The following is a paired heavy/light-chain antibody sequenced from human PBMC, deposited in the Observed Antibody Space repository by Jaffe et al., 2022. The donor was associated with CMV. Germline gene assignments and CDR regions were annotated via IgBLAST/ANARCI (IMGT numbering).Heavy chain of an antibody. CDR1: GGSISSNY. J-gene: IGHJ6*03. CDR2: IYYTGST. D-gene: IGHD1-26*01. Sequence: QVQLQESGPGLVKPSETLSLTCTVSGGSISSNYWSWIRQPPGKGLEYIGYIYYTGSTNYNPSLKSRVIISLDTSENQLSLKLSSVTAADTAVYYCARRSVWYTGSPTQYYYYYMDVWGKGTTVTVSS. V-gene: IGHV4-59*08. CDR3: ARRSVWYTGSPTQYYYYYMDV.
Light chain of an antibody. CDR2: LEGSGSY. V-gene: IGLV4-60*03. Sequence: QPVLTQSSSASASLGSSVKLTCTLSSGHSTYIIAWHQQQPGKAPRYLMKLEGSGSYNKGSGVPDRFSGSSSGADRYLTISNLQSEDEADYYCETWDSNHVFGTGTKVTVL. J-gene: IGLJ1*01. CDR3: ETWDSNHV. CDR1: SGHSTYI.